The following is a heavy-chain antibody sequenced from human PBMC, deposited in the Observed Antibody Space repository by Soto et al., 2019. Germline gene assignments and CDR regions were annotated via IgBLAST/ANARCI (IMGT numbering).Heavy chain of an antibody. Sequence: ASVKVSCQTSGYTFTGYYMNWVRQAPGQGLEWMGWINPNSGVTNYAQKFQGRVTMTRDTSFSTAYMELSRLTSDDTAVYYCAREAVASGYFDYWGLGTLVTVSS. J-gene: IGHJ4*01. CDR2: INPNSGVT. V-gene: IGHV1-2*02. D-gene: IGHD6-13*01. CDR3: AREAVASGYFDY. CDR1: GYTFTGYY.